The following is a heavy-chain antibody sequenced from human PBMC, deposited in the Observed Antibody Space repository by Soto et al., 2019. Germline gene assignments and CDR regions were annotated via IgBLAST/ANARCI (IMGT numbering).Heavy chain of an antibody. CDR2: ISGRSDVI. CDR1: GFSISDFY. V-gene: IGHV3-11*01. CDR3: ARDRAPDIRFGS. J-gene: IGHJ5*02. Sequence: QVHLVEAGGGLVKPGGSLRLSCAASGFSISDFYMSWVRQIPGKGLEWISYISGRSDVIHYVDSVKGRFTVSRDNARNLGFLQVDGLRAEASGFYFCARDRAPDIRFGSWGQGTLVTVSS. D-gene: IGHD3-3*01.